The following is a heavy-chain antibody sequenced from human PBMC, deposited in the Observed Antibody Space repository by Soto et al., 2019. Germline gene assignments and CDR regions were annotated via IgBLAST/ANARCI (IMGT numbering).Heavy chain of an antibody. D-gene: IGHD3-16*01. J-gene: IGHJ6*02. V-gene: IGHV4-39*01. CDR3: ARHNLLKTDSVWYYYYGMDV. CDR2: IYYSGST. Sequence: PSETLSLTCTVSGGSISSSSYYWGWIRQPPGKGLEWIGSIYYSGSTYYNPSLKSRVTISVDTSKNQFSLKLSSVTAADTAVYYCARHNLLKTDSVWYYYYGMDVWGQGTTVTVSS. CDR1: GGSISSSSYY.